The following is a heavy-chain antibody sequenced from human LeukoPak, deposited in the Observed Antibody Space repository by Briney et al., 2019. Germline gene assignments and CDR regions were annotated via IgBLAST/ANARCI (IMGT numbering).Heavy chain of an antibody. D-gene: IGHD6-13*01. V-gene: IGHV1-69*01. CDR3: AGDGGIAAAHYYFDY. J-gene: IGHJ4*02. CDR1: GGTFSKYT. Sequence: SVKVSCKASGGTFSKYTISWVRQRPGQGLEWMGGIIPIFGTANYAQKFQGRVTITADESTSTAYMELSSLRSEDTAVYYCAGDGGIAAAHYYFDYWGQGTLVTVSS. CDR2: IIPIFGTA.